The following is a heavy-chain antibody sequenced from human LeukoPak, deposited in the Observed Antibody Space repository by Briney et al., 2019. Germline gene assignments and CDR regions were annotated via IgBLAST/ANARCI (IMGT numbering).Heavy chain of an antibody. CDR3: AKDQSSNYYGSGSYYRD. Sequence: GGSLRLSCAASGFTFSSYAMHWVRQAPGKGLEWVAVISYDGSNKYYADSVEGRFTISRDNSKNTLYLQMNSLRAEDTAVYYCAKDQSSNYYGSGSYYRDWGQGTLVTVSS. D-gene: IGHD3-10*01. CDR2: ISYDGSNK. CDR1: GFTFSSYA. V-gene: IGHV3-30*04. J-gene: IGHJ4*02.